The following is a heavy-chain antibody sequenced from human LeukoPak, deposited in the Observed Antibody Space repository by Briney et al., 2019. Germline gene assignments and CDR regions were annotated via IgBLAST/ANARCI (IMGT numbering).Heavy chain of an antibody. Sequence: SETLSLTCAVYGGSFSGFYWSWIRQPPGKGLEWIGDINHSGGTNYIPSLKSRVTISADTSKNQFSLKLTSLTAADTAIYYCARMPRGALSWFDPWGQGTLVTVSS. CDR2: INHSGGT. V-gene: IGHV4-34*01. CDR1: GGSFSGFY. J-gene: IGHJ5*02. CDR3: ARMPRGALSWFDP. D-gene: IGHD3-10*01.